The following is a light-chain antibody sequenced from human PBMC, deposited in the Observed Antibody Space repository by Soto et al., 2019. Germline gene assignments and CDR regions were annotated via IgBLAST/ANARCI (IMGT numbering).Light chain of an antibody. CDR3: AAWDDSLNGVI. CDR2: SST. J-gene: IGLJ2*01. Sequence: QSVLTQPPSASGTPGQRVTISCSGSISNIGSNTVNWYQHLPGTAPKLLIYSSTLRPSGVPDRFSGSKSGTSASLAISGLQSEDEADYYCAAWDDSLNGVIFGGGTKLTVL. V-gene: IGLV1-44*01. CDR1: ISNIGSNT.